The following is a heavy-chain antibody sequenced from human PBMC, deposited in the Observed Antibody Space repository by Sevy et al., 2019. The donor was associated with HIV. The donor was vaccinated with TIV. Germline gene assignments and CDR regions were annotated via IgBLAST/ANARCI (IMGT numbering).Heavy chain of an antibody. J-gene: IGHJ6*02. CDR3: ASSYSSSSPQYYYYGMDV. CDR2: IYPGDSDP. D-gene: IGHD6-6*01. CDR1: GYSFTSYW. V-gene: IGHV5-51*01. Sequence: GESLKISCKGSGYSFTSYWIGWVRQMPGKGLEWMGIIYPGDSDPRYSPSFQGQVTISAAKSTSTAYMQWSSLKASDTAMYYCASSYSSSSPQYYYYGMDVWGQGTTVTVSS.